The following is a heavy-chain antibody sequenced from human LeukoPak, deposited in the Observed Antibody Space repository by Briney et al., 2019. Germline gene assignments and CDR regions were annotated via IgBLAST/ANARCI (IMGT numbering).Heavy chain of an antibody. CDR3: ARDDPYYYDSSGS. D-gene: IGHD3-22*01. CDR2: INPNSGGT. CDR1: GYTFTGYY. J-gene: IGHJ5*02. Sequence: ASVKVSCKASGYTFTGYYMHWVRQAPGQGLEWMGRINPNSGGTNYAQKFQGRVTMTRDTSISTAYMELSRPRSDDTAVYYCARDDPYYYDSSGSWGQGTLVTVSS. V-gene: IGHV1-2*06.